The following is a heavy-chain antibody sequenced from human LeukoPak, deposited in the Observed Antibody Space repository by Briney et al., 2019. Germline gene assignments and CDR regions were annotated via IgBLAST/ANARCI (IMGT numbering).Heavy chain of an antibody. Sequence: GGSLRLSCAASGFTFSSYSMNWVRQAPGKGLEWVSSISSSSSYIYYADSVKGRFTISRDNAKNSLYLQMNSLRAEDTAVYYCARGTIAAAGYYYFDYWGQGTQVTVSS. V-gene: IGHV3-21*01. J-gene: IGHJ4*02. CDR2: ISSSSSYI. D-gene: IGHD6-13*01. CDR3: ARGTIAAAGYYYFDY. CDR1: GFTFSSYS.